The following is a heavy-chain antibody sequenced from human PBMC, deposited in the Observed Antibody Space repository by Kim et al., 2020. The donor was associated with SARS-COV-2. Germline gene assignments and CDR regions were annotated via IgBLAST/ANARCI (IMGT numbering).Heavy chain of an antibody. CDR1: GGSISSSSYY. J-gene: IGHJ6*02. D-gene: IGHD5-12*01. CDR2: IYYSGST. V-gene: IGHV4-39*01. CDR3: ARREYSGYDWPLYYYGMDV. Sequence: SETLSLTCTVSGGSISSSSYYWGWIRQPPGKGLEWIGSIYYSGSTYYNPSLKSRVTISVDTSKNQFSLKLSSVTAADTAVYYCARREYSGYDWPLYYYGMDVWGQGTTVTVSS.